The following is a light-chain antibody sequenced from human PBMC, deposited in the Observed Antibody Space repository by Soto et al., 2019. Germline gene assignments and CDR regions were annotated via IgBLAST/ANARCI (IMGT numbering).Light chain of an antibody. CDR1: QGISSA. CDR3: KQYSTYPWT. CDR2: DAS. Sequence: AIPFTQSPSSLSASVGDRVTITCRSSQGISSALAWYQQKPGKAPKLLIYDASSLESGVASRLSESXSATEFTLKISSLQPDDFATYYCKQYSTYPWTFGQGTKADIK. J-gene: IGKJ1*01. V-gene: IGKV1-13*02.